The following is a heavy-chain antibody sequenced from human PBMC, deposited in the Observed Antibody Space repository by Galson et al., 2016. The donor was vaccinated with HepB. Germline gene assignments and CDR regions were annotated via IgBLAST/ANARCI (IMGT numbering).Heavy chain of an antibody. V-gene: IGHV3-21*01. D-gene: IGHD3-3*01. CDR1: GFTLSSYS. J-gene: IGHJ4*02. CDR2: ISHSSGNI. Sequence: SLRLSCAASGFTLSSYSMTWVRQAPGKGLEWVSSISHSSGNIYYADSLKGRFTVSRDIARNSMFLQMNSLRVEDTAVYYCTRGIESDFWSGYYYWGQGTLVTVSS. CDR3: TRGIESDFWSGYYY.